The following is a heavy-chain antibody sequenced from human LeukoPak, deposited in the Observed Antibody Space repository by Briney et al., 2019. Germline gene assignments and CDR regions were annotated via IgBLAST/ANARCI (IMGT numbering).Heavy chain of an antibody. CDR3: ARNYYGSGNYYNNINY. Sequence: GGSLRLSCAASGFTFDDYAMHWVRQGPGKGLEWVSGINWNSNYIGYADPVKGRFTISRDNSKNSLYLQMNSLRTEDTALYYCARNYYGSGNYYNNINYWGQGTLVTVSS. J-gene: IGHJ4*02. CDR2: INWNSNYI. CDR1: GFTFDDYA. D-gene: IGHD3-10*01. V-gene: IGHV3-9*01.